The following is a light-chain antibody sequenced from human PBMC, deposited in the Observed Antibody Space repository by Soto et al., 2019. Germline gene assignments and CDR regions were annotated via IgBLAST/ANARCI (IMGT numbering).Light chain of an antibody. CDR1: QGVTSSY. Sequence: EVVLTQSPGTLSLSPGARATLSCRASQGVTSSYLAWYQQKPGQAPRRLIYGASSRATGIPARFRGSGSGTDFTLTISRLEPEDFAVYYCQQYGSAPYTFGQGTKLEIK. CDR3: QQYGSAPYT. J-gene: IGKJ2*01. CDR2: GAS. V-gene: IGKV3-20*01.